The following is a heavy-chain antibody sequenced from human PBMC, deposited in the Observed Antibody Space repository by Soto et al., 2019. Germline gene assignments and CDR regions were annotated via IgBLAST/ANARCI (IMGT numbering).Heavy chain of an antibody. D-gene: IGHD2-2*02. CDR1: GGTFSTSA. V-gene: IGHV1-69*12. CDR2: IMPGVATP. CDR3: ARDKYRQHVGGNYYYILDV. J-gene: IGHJ6*01. Sequence: QVQLVQSGAEVKKPGSSVKVSCKASGGTFSTSAISWVRQAPGQGREWVGGIMPGVATPDDAHHVQGRVTITAEESTTAAYLEMTSLRHDDTDEYYCARDKYRQHVGGNYYYILDVGGQGTAITVSS.